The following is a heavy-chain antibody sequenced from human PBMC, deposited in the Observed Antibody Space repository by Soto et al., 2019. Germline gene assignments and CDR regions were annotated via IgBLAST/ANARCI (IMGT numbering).Heavy chain of an antibody. D-gene: IGHD1-26*01. V-gene: IGHV1-69*06. Sequence: SVKVSCKASGGTLSNYSIRWVRQAPGQGLEWMGGIIPLFETANYAQKFQGRVTITADKSTNTAFMELSSLKSGDTAVYYCATQGFGESYYGNWGQGTLVTVSS. CDR2: IIPLFETA. CDR3: ATQGFGESYYGN. CDR1: GGTLSNYS. J-gene: IGHJ4*02.